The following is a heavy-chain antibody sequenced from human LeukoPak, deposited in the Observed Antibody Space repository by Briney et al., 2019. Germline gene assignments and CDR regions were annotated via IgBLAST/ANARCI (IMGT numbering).Heavy chain of an antibody. J-gene: IGHJ5*02. CDR3: AREPYYDILTGSINWFDP. CDR2: MYSSGST. Sequence: PSETLSLTCTVSGGSITSSNYYWGWIRQPPGKGLEWIGTMYSSGSTYHNPSLKSRVTMSVDTSKNQFSLKLSSVTAADTAVYYCAREPYYDILTGSINWFDPWGQGTLVTVSS. CDR1: GGSITSSNYY. V-gene: IGHV4-39*01. D-gene: IGHD3-9*01.